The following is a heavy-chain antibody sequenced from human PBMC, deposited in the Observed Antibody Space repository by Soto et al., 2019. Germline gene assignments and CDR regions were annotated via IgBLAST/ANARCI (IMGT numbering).Heavy chain of an antibody. CDR2: IYPGDSDT. J-gene: IGHJ3*02. CDR3: ASYIGKVLNDPGSYDFDI. V-gene: IGHV5-51*01. Sequence: PGESLKISCKGSGYSFTSYWIGWVRQMPGKGLEWMGIIYPGDSDTRYSPSFQGQVTISADKSISTAYLQWSSLKASDTAMYYCASYIGKVLNDPGSYDFDIWGQEKMLTISS. D-gene: IGHD3-10*01. CDR1: GYSFTSYW.